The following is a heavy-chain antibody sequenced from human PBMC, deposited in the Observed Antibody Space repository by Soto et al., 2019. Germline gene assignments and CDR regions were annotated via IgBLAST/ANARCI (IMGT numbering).Heavy chain of an antibody. CDR3: AGGGPMVRGVITPITTYYYYDGGDV. Sequence: ASVKVSCKASGYTFTSSGISWVRQAPGQGLEWMGWISAYNGNTNSAQKLQGRVTMTTDTSTSTAYMELRSLRSDDTAVYYCAGGGPMVRGVITPITTYYYYDGGDVWGQGNTVTVS. D-gene: IGHD3-10*01. V-gene: IGHV1-18*01. CDR2: ISAYNGNT. J-gene: IGHJ6*02. CDR1: GYTFTSSG.